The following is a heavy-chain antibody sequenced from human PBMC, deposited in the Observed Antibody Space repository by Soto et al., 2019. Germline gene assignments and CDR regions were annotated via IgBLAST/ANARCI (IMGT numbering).Heavy chain of an antibody. CDR3: ARSPVAGPPDH. CDR1: GGSISSNNW. J-gene: IGHJ4*02. CDR2: IYHSGST. Sequence: QVQLQESGPGLVKPSGTLSLTCAVSGGSISSNNWWTWVRQPPGKGLEWIGEIYHSGSTNYNPSLKGRVTISVDESKNLFSLKLTSVTAADTAVYLCARSPVAGPPDHWGQGSLVTVSS. D-gene: IGHD6-19*01. V-gene: IGHV4-4*02.